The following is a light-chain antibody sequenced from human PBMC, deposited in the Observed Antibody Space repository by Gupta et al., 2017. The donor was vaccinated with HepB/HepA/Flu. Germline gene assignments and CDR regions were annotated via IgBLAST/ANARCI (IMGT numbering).Light chain of an antibody. CDR2: DVS. J-gene: IGLJ2*01. CDR3: SAYTSSSTLV. V-gene: IGLV2-14*03. CDR1: SSDVGGYNY. Sequence: QPALTQAASASGSPGLSINISCTGTSSDVGGYNYVSWDQQHPGKAHKLMIYDVSNRPSGVSNRFSGSKSGNTASLTISGRQAEDEADYYCSAYTSSSTLVFGGGTKLTVL.